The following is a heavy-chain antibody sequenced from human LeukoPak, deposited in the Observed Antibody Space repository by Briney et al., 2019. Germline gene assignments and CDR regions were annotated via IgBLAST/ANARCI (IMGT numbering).Heavy chain of an antibody. D-gene: IGHD5-24*01. J-gene: IGHJ4*02. V-gene: IGHV4-59*01. CDR1: GGSISSYY. CDR3: ARGRGSRDGYNL. CDR2: IYYSGST. Sequence: SETLSLTRTVSGGSISSYYWSWIRQPPGKGLEWIGYIYYSGSTNYNPSLKSRVTISVDTSKNQFSLKLSSVTAADTAVYYCARGRGSRDGYNLWGQGTLVTVSS.